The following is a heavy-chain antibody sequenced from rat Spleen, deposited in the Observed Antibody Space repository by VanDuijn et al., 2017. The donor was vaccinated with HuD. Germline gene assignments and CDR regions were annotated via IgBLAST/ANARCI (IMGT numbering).Heavy chain of an antibody. CDR3: ARMTLLTTAPYYFDY. J-gene: IGHJ2*01. V-gene: IGHV5-25*01. CDR1: GFTFSSFP. Sequence: EVQLVESGGGLVQPGRSLKLSCAASGFTFSSFPMAWVRQAPKKGLEWVASISSGGGGTYYPDSGKGRFTISRDNAKSTLYRQRDSLRSEDKASYDVARMTLLTTAPYYFDYWGQGVMVTVSS. CDR2: ISSGGGGT. D-gene: IGHD1-11*01.